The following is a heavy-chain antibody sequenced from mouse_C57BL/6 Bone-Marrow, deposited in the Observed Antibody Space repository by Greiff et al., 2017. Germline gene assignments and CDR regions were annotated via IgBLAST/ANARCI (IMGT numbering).Heavy chain of an antibody. J-gene: IGHJ2*01. Sequence: EVQLQQSGPELVKPGASVKIPCKASGYTFTDYNMDWVKQSHGKSLEWIGDINPNNGGTIYNQKFKGKATLTVDKSSSTAYMELRSLTSEDTAVYYCARRAPGYGSDYFDYWGQGTTLTVSS. D-gene: IGHD1-1*01. CDR3: ARRAPGYGSDYFDY. CDR2: INPNNGGT. V-gene: IGHV1-18*01. CDR1: GYTFTDYN.